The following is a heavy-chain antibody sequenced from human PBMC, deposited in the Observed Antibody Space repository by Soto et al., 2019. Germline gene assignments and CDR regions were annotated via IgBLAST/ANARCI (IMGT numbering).Heavy chain of an antibody. CDR2: ISAYNGNT. CDR1: GYTFTSYG. Sequence: GASVKVSCKASGYTFTSYGISWVRQAPGQGLEWMGWISAYNGNTNYAQKLQGRVTMTTDTSTSTAYMELRSLRSDDTAVYYCARDTGQQLVLPSDDAFDIWGQGTMVTVSS. D-gene: IGHD6-13*01. CDR3: ARDTGQQLVLPSDDAFDI. V-gene: IGHV1-18*01. J-gene: IGHJ3*02.